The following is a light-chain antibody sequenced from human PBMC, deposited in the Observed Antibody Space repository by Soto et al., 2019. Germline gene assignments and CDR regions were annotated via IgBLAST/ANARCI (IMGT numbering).Light chain of an antibody. Sequence: DIQMTQSPSSLSASVGDRVTITCRESQSISSYLNWYQQKLGKAPKLLIYAASSLQSGVPSRFSGSGSGTDFTLTISSLQPEDFATYYCQQSYSTPRTFGQGTKLEIK. CDR1: QSISSY. CDR3: QQSYSTPRT. J-gene: IGKJ2*01. CDR2: AAS. V-gene: IGKV1-39*01.